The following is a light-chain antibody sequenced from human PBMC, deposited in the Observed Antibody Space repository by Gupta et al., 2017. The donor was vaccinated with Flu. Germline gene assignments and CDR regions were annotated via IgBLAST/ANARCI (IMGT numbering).Light chain of an antibody. J-gene: IGKJ2*01. CDR3: QQYNNWPPYT. Sequence: EXVMTQSPVTXXVSPGERATLSCRASQSVRGNLAWYQQKPGQPPRLLIYGASTRATGLPARFSGSGSGTEFTLTISSLQSEDFAVYYCQQYNNWPPYTFGQGTKLEIK. CDR1: QSVRGN. CDR2: GAS. V-gene: IGKV3-15*01.